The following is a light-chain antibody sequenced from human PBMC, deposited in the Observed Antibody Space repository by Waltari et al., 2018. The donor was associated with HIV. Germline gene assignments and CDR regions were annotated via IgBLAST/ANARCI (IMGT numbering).Light chain of an antibody. CDR1: NIGSKT. V-gene: IGLV3-21*02. CDR3: QVWDGNSDHQV. J-gene: IGLJ3*02. CDR2: DDA. Sequence: SYVLTQPPSVSVAPGQTAMIPCGGNNIGSKTVQWYQQQPGQAPILVIYDDADRPSGIPERFSGSNSGNTATLTISRVEAGDEADYFCQVWDGNSDHQVFGGGTKLTVL.